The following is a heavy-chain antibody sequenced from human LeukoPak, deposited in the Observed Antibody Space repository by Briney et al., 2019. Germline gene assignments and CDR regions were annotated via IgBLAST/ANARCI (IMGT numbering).Heavy chain of an antibody. CDR1: GFTFSSYG. CDR3: AKEADYYDSRDYTGFDY. CDR2: ISYDGSNK. V-gene: IGHV3-30*18. Sequence: PGGSLRLSCAASGFTFSSYGMHWVRQAPGKGLEWVTVISYDGSNKYYADSVKGRFTISRDNSKNTLYLQMNSLRAEDTAVYYCAKEADYYDSRDYTGFDYWGQGTLVTVSS. D-gene: IGHD3-22*01. J-gene: IGHJ4*02.